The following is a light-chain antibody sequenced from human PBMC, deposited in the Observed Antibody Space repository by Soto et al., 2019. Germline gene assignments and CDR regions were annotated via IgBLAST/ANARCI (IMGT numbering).Light chain of an antibody. CDR3: ISYTSSSLYV. Sequence: QSALTQPASVSGSLGQSITISCTGTSSDVGGYNYVSWYQQHPGKAPKLMIYEVSNRPSGVSNRFSGSKSGNTASLTISGLQAEDEADYYCISYTSSSLYVFGTGTKLTVL. J-gene: IGLJ1*01. CDR2: EVS. CDR1: SSDVGGYNY. V-gene: IGLV2-14*01.